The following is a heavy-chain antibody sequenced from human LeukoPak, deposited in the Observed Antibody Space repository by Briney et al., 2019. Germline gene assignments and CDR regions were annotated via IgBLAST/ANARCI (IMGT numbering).Heavy chain of an antibody. J-gene: IGHJ4*02. CDR1: GYTFTGHY. CDR2: ISAYNGNT. CDR3: ARDQGIAVAAPGY. Sequence: ASVKVSCKASGYTFTGHYMHWVRQAPGQGLEWMGWISAYNGNTNYAQKLQGRVTMTTDTSTSTAYMELRSLRSDGTAVYYCARDQGIAVAAPGYWGQGTLVTVSS. D-gene: IGHD6-19*01. V-gene: IGHV1-18*04.